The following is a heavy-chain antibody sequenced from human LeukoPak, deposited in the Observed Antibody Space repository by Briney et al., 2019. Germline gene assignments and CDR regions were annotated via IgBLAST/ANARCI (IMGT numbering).Heavy chain of an antibody. Sequence: ASVEVSCKASGYTLTSYYMHWVRQAPGQGLEWMGIINPSGGSTSYAQKFQGRVTMTRDTSTSTVYMELSSLRSEDTAVYYCATGLVNWYFDLWGRGTLVTVSS. J-gene: IGHJ2*01. CDR2: INPSGGST. CDR3: ATGLVNWYFDL. D-gene: IGHD3-3*01. CDR1: GYTLTSYY. V-gene: IGHV1-46*03.